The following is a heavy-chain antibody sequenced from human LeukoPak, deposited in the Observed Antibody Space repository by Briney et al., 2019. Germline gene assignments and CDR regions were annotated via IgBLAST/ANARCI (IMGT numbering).Heavy chain of an antibody. J-gene: IGHJ4*02. D-gene: IGHD3-3*01. CDR3: AREYYDFWSGYSHFGY. Sequence: ASVKVSCKASGYTFTSYDINWVRQATGQGLEWMGWMNPNSGNTGYAQKFQGRVTMTRNTSISTAYMELSSLRSEDTAVYYCAREYYDFWSGYSHFGYWGQGTLVTVSS. CDR2: MNPNSGNT. V-gene: IGHV1-8*01. CDR1: GYTFTSYD.